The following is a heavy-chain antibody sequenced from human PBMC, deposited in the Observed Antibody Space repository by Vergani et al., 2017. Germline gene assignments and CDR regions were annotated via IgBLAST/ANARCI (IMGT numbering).Heavy chain of an antibody. V-gene: IGHV3-30*02. CDR1: GFTFSSYA. CDR3: AKVAVVPAKLWAENYYFDY. Sequence: QVQLVESGGGVVQPGRSLRLSCAASGFTFSSYAMHWVRQAPGKGLEWVAFIRYDGSNKYYADSVKGRFTISRDNSKNTLYLQMNSLRAEDTAVYYCAKVAVVPAKLWAENYYFDYWGQGTLVTVSS. J-gene: IGHJ4*02. CDR2: IRYDGSNK. D-gene: IGHD3-3*01.